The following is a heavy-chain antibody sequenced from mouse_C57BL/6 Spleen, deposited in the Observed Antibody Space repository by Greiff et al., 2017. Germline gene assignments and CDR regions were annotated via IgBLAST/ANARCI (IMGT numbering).Heavy chain of an antibody. D-gene: IGHD1-1*01. J-gene: IGHJ1*03. Sequence: VKLMESGAELARPGASVKMSCKASGYTFTSYTMHWVKQRPGQGLEWIGYINPSSGYTKYNQKFKDKATLTADKSSSTSFMQLSILTSKSSAVYYCARGGGSSYWYYDVWGTGTTVTVSS. CDR1: GYTFTSYT. CDR2: INPSSGYT. CDR3: ARGGGSSYWYYDV. V-gene: IGHV1-4*01.